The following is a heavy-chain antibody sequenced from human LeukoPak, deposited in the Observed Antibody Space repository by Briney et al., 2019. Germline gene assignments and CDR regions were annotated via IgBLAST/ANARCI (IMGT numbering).Heavy chain of an antibody. CDR2: INHTGST. D-gene: IGHD2-15*01. Sequence: SETLSLTCAVYGGSFSGYYWNWIRQPPGKGLEWIGEINHTGSTNYNPPLKSRVTISVDTSRNQFSLKLSSVTAADTAVYYCARGRRGDGMDVWGQGTTVTVSS. V-gene: IGHV4-34*01. J-gene: IGHJ6*02. CDR1: GGSFSGYY. CDR3: ARGRRGDGMDV.